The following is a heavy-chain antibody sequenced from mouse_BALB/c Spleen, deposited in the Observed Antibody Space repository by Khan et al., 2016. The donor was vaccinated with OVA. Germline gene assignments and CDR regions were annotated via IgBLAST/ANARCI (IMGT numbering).Heavy chain of an antibody. D-gene: IGHD2-1*01. CDR2: INTYTGEP. CDR3: ARNGNYWYFAV. J-gene: IGHJ1*01. Sequence: QIQLVQSGPELKKPGETVKISCKASGYTFTNYGMNWVKQAPGKGLKWMGWINTYTGEPTYADDFKGRFAFYLETSASTAYLQINNLKNEDTATDVCARNGNYWYFAVWGAGTTVTVSS. CDR1: GYTFTNYG. V-gene: IGHV9-3-1*01.